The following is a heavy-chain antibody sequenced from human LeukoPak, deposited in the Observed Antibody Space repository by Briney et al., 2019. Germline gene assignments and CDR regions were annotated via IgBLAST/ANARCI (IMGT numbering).Heavy chain of an antibody. CDR3: ARAAYDNSGYLTL. Sequence: PGRSLRLSCVASGFTFGGYGMHWVGQAQGKGLEWVAVIWYDGTNKYYADSVKGRFTISRDSPKNTLYLQMNSLRAEDTAVYYCARAAYDNSGYLTLWGQGTLVTVSS. D-gene: IGHD3-22*01. V-gene: IGHV3-33*01. CDR1: GFTFGGYG. CDR2: IWYDGTNK. J-gene: IGHJ4*02.